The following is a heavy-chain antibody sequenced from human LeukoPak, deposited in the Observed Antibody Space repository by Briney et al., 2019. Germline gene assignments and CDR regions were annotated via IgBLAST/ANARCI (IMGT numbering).Heavy chain of an antibody. CDR1: GFTFSSYA. Sequence: GGSLRLSCAASGFTFSSYAMSWVRQAPGKGLEWVSAISGSDGSTYYADSVKGRFTISRDNSKNTLYLQMNSLRAEDTAVYYCAKGYCSSTSCYPNYMDVWGKGTTVTVSS. D-gene: IGHD2-2*01. J-gene: IGHJ6*03. CDR3: AKGYCSSTSCYPNYMDV. CDR2: ISGSDGST. V-gene: IGHV3-23*01.